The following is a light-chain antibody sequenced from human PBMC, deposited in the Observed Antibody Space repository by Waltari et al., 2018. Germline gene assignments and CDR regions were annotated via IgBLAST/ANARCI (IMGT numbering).Light chain of an antibody. CDR2: DVI. J-gene: IGLJ3*02. V-gene: IGLV2-14*03. Sequence: QSALTQPASVSGSPGQSITISCTGTSSDVGGYKYVSWHQQHPGKAPKLIFYDVINRPSGVSNRFSGSKSGNTASLTISGLQAEDEAEYFCSSYTSARTWVFGGGTKLTVL. CDR3: SSYTSARTWV. CDR1: SSDVGGYKY.